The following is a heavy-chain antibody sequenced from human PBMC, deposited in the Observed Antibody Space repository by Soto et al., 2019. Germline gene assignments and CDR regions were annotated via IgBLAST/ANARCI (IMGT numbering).Heavy chain of an antibody. D-gene: IGHD3-10*01. J-gene: IGHJ6*02. V-gene: IGHV4-59*08. CDR1: GGSISSHY. Sequence: SETLSLTCSVSGGSISSHYCSWFRQPPGKGLEWIGYIHHSGSTSYNPSLKSRVTMSVDTSKNHFSLKVNSVTAADTALYYCARQGFGQLHGLVDVWGPGTTVTVSS. CDR2: IHHSGST. CDR3: ARQGFGQLHGLVDV.